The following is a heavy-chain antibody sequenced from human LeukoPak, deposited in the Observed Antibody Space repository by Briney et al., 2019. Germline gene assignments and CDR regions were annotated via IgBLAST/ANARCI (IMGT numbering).Heavy chain of an antibody. CDR1: GGSFSDYY. CDR3: ARGFRRGTFDL. Sequence: KTSETLSLACAVFGGSFSDYYWTWIRQSPGKGLQWIGEVNHSGSTNSNPSLKSRVTISIDTSKNQFSLKLSSVTAADTAVSYCARGFRRGTFDLWGQGTMVTVSS. V-gene: IGHV4-34*01. D-gene: IGHD3-10*01. CDR2: VNHSGST. J-gene: IGHJ3*01.